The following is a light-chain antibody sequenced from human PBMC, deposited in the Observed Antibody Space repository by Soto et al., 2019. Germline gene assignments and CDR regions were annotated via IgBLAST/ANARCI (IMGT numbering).Light chain of an antibody. J-gene: IGKJ2*01. CDR2: GAS. CDR3: QHYNNWPPYT. CDR1: QSVSSN. V-gene: IGKV3-15*01. Sequence: EIVMTQSPPTLSVSPGERATLSCRASQSVSSNLVWYQQKPGQAPRLLIYGASTRATGIPARFRGSGSGTEFTLTISSLQSEDFAVYYCQHYNNWPPYTFGQGTKLEI.